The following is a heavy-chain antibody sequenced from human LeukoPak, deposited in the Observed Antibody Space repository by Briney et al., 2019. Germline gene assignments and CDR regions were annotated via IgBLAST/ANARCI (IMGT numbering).Heavy chain of an antibody. D-gene: IGHD6-13*01. Sequence: ASVKVSCKSSVGTFSSHAIRWVRQAPGQGLEWMGRIIPILGIENYAQKFQGRVTITADRSTSTAYMELSSLRSEDTAVYYCARDSSSWYFGFDPWGQGTLVTVSS. J-gene: IGHJ5*02. CDR2: IIPILGIE. CDR3: ARDSSSWYFGFDP. V-gene: IGHV1-69*04. CDR1: VGTFSSHA.